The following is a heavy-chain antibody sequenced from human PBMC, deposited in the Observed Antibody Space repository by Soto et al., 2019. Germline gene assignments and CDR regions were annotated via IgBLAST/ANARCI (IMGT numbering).Heavy chain of an antibody. J-gene: IGHJ4*02. Sequence: NPSETLSLTCTVSGYSISSGYYWGWIRQPPGKGLEWVGSIYHSGIIYYNPSLKSRVTISVDTSKNQFSLELTSVTAADTAVYYCARDYDYFYDSSTLYSRPFDAWGQGALVTVSS. CDR2: IYHSGII. CDR1: GYSISSGYY. CDR3: ARDYDYFYDSSTLYSRPFDA. D-gene: IGHD3-22*01. V-gene: IGHV4-38-2*02.